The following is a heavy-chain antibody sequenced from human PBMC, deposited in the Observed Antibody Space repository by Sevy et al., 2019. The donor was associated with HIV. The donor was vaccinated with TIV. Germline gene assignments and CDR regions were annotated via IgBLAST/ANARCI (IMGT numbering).Heavy chain of an antibody. Sequence: ASVKVSCKASGYTFTSYAMHWVRQAPGQRLEWMGWINAGNGNTKYSQKFQGRVTITRDTSARTAYMELSSLRSEDTAVYYCAGDRGLLRFLEWPNYYGMDVWGQGTTVTVSS. CDR1: GYTFTSYA. J-gene: IGHJ6*02. V-gene: IGHV1-3*01. D-gene: IGHD3-3*01. CDR3: AGDRGLLRFLEWPNYYGMDV. CDR2: INAGNGNT.